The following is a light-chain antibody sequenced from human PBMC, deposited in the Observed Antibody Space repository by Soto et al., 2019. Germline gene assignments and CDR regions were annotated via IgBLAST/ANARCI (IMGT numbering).Light chain of an antibody. CDR1: QSVSSN. CDR3: QQYNNWPPYT. CDR2: GTS. V-gene: IGKV3-15*01. Sequence: EIVMTQSPATLSVSPGERATLSCRASQSVSSNLAWYQQKPGQAPRLLIYGTSTRATGIPARFSGSGSGTEVTLPIGSLQSEDFAVYYCQQYNNWPPYTFGQGTKLEIK. J-gene: IGKJ2*01.